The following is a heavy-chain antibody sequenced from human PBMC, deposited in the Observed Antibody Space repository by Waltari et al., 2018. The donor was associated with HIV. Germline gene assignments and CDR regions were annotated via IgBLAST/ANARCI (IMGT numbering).Heavy chain of an antibody. Sequence: QVQLVESGGGLVQPGRSVRLSCAVSGFTFSRYGMHWVGQAPGKGLEWVAVIWYDGSKKYYADSVKGRFTISRDNSKNTLYLQMNSLRDEDTAVYYCARGVHDFYYGMDVWGQGTSVTVSS. CDR1: GFTFSRYG. J-gene: IGHJ6*02. CDR2: IWYDGSKK. CDR3: ARGVHDFYYGMDV. V-gene: IGHV3-33*01.